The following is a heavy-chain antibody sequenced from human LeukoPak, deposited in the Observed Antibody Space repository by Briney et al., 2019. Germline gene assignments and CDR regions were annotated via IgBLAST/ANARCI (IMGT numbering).Heavy chain of an antibody. D-gene: IGHD6-19*01. CDR1: GFTFSSYW. CDR2: IKRDGSEK. V-gene: IGHV3-7*01. CDR3: AKSDALIAVELFDY. Sequence: GGSLRLSCAASGFTFSSYWMSWVRQAPGKGLEWVANIKRDGSEKYYVDSVKGRFTISRDNAKNSLYLQMNSLRAEDTAVYYCAKSDALIAVELFDYWGQGTLVTVSS. J-gene: IGHJ4*02.